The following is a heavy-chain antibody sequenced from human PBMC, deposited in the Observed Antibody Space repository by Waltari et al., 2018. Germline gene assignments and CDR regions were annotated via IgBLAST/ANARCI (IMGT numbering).Heavy chain of an antibody. CDR3: AKVGPYDSSGYPNYYYYYGMDV. CDR2: ISGSGGST. J-gene: IGHJ6*02. D-gene: IGHD3-22*01. Sequence: EVQLLESGGGLVQPGGSLRLSCAASGFTFSSYAMSWVRQAPGQGLEWVSAISGSGGSTYYADSVKGRFTISRDNSKNTLYLQMNSLRAEDTAVYYCAKVGPYDSSGYPNYYYYYGMDVWGQGTTVTVSS. CDR1: GFTFSSYA. V-gene: IGHV3-23*01.